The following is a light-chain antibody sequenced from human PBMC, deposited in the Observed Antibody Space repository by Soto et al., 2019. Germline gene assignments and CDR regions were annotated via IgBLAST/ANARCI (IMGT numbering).Light chain of an antibody. CDR2: DAF. CDR1: QDINTY. CDR3: QHYDNLLLT. Sequence: DIQMTQSPSSLSASVGDRVTITCQASQDINTYLNWYQQKPGKAPNLLIYDAFTLDTGVPSRFSGGGSGTDFTSTVTSLQPEDIATYFCQHYDNLLLTFGGGTKVEL. J-gene: IGKJ4*01. V-gene: IGKV1-33*01.